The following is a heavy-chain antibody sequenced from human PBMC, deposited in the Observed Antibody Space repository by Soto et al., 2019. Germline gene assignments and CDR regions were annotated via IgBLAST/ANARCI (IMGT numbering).Heavy chain of an antibody. CDR2: ISYDGSNK. J-gene: IGHJ3*02. Sequence: QVQLVESGGGVVQPGRSLRLSCAASGFTFSSYGMHWVRQAPGKGLEWVAVISYDGSNKYYADSVKGRFTISRDNSKNTLYLQMNSLRAEDTAVYYCAKDQYSSTPNSGGAFDIWGQGTMVTVSS. V-gene: IGHV3-30*18. CDR3: AKDQYSSTPNSGGAFDI. CDR1: GFTFSSYG. D-gene: IGHD6-13*01.